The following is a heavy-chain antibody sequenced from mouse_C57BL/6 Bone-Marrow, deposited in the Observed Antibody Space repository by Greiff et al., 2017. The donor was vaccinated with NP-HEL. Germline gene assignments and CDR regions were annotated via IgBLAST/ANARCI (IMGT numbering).Heavy chain of an antibody. J-gene: IGHJ3*01. CDR3: TTTAYHYYGSSYGFAY. D-gene: IGHD1-1*01. Sequence: EVQLVESGAELVRPGASVKLSCTASGFNIKDDYMHWVKQRPEQGLEWIGWIDPENGDTEYASKFQGKATITADTSSNTAYLQLSSLTSEDTAVYYCTTTAYHYYGSSYGFAYWGQGTLVTVSA. CDR1: GFNIKDDY. V-gene: IGHV14-4*01. CDR2: IDPENGDT.